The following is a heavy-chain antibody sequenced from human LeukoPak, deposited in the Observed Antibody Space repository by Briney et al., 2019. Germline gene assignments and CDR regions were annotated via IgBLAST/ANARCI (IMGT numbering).Heavy chain of an antibody. V-gene: IGHV1-8*01. CDR1: GYTFTSYD. CDR2: MNPNSGNT. CDR3: ARARITMVRGVKPGGRGGFDP. J-gene: IGHJ5*02. Sequence: ASVKVSCKASGYTFTSYDINWVRQATGQGLEWMGWMNPNSGNTGYAQKFQGRVTMTRNTSISTAYMELSSLRSEDTAVYYCARARITMVRGVKPGGRGGFDPWGQGTLVTVSS. D-gene: IGHD3-10*01.